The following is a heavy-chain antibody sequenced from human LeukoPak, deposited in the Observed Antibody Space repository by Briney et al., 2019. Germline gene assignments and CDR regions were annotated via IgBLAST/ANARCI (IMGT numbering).Heavy chain of an antibody. CDR3: AKEGRGIFDY. V-gene: IGHV3-23*01. Sequence: GGSLRLSCAASGFPFNAYWMTWVRQAPGKGLEWVSAISGSGGSTYYADSVKGRFTISRDNSKNTLYLQMNSLRAKDTAVFYCAKEGRGIFDYWGQGTLVTVSS. CDR2: ISGSGGST. D-gene: IGHD3-10*01. CDR1: GFPFNAYW. J-gene: IGHJ4*02.